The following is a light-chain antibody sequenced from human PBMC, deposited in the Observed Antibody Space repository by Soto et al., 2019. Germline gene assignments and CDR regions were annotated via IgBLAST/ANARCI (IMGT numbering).Light chain of an antibody. CDR1: QDMNKY. CDR2: SAS. V-gene: IGKV1-27*01. J-gene: IGKJ5*01. Sequence: IQMTQSPYSLSASVGDRVTITCRASQDMNKYLAWYQQRPGTVPKLLIYSASTLKSGVPSRFSGSRSGTDFTLTISSLQPEDVATYYCQKYSGVPVTFGQGTRLEIK. CDR3: QKYSGVPVT.